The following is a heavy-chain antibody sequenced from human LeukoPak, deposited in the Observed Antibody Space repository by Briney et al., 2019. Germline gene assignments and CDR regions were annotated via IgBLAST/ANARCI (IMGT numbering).Heavy chain of an antibody. Sequence: GSSVKVSCKASGYTFTGYYMHWVRQAPGQGLEWMGWINPNSGGTNYAQKFQGRVTMTRDTSISTAYMERSRLRSDDTAVYYCARDSRVTIFGVAPGDYWGQGTLVTVSS. CDR3: ARDSRVTIFGVAPGDY. J-gene: IGHJ4*02. CDR2: INPNSGGT. CDR1: GYTFTGYY. V-gene: IGHV1-2*02. D-gene: IGHD3-3*01.